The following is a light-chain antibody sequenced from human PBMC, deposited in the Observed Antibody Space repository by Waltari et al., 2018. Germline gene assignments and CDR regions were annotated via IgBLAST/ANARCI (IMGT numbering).Light chain of an antibody. Sequence: QSVLTQPPSVSGAPGQTVTISCTGTSSNLGASYEVHWYQLVPGRAPKLIIAGNTDRPSGLPARFSGSKSGTSASLIIAGLQAEDEADYYCQSSDHSVTGWVFGVGTKLTVL. CDR1: SSNLGASYE. V-gene: IGLV1-40*01. CDR3: QSSDHSVTGWV. CDR2: GNT. J-gene: IGLJ3*02.